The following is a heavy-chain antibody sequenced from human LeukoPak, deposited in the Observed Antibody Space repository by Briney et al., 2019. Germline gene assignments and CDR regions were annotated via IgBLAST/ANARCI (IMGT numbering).Heavy chain of an antibody. J-gene: IGHJ4*02. CDR2: IRSKVNNYAT. D-gene: IGHD1-14*01. V-gene: IGHV3-73*01. CDR1: GFTFSGSA. CDR3: TLLHNGY. Sequence: PGGSLRLSCVASGFTFSGSAMQWVRRTPGKGLEWVGRIRSKVNNYATAYSSSVQGRFTVSRDDSKNTTHLQVNSLKAEDTAVYYCTLLHNGYWGQGTLVTVSS.